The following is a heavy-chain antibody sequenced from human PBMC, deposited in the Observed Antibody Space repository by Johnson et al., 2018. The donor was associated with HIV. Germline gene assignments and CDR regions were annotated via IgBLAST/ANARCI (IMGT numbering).Heavy chain of an antibody. D-gene: IGHD6-13*01. Sequence: VQVVESGGGLVQPGRSLRLSCPASGFTFGDYAMSWVRQAPGKGLEWVAYISSRGRTIYYADSVKGRFTISRDNAKNSLYLQMNSLRVEDTAVYYWARDLNRGYSSSWSDGFDIWGRGTMVTVSS. CDR1: GFTFGDYA. V-gene: IGHV3-48*03. J-gene: IGHJ3*02. CDR2: ISSRGRTI. CDR3: ARDLNRGYSSSWSDGFDI.